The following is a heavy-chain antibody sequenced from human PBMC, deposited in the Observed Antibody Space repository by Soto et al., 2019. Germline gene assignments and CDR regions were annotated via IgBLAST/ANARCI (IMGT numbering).Heavy chain of an antibody. D-gene: IGHD1-1*01. V-gene: IGHV1-3*01. CDR3: AKRTGRYFDY. CDR1: GYTFTSHA. Sequence: QVQLVQSGTEVKKSGASMKISCKASGYTFTSHAVHWVRQAPGQRLEWIGWINVGNGNTKYSQKFRGRVTITRDTSANTASMELSSLGSEDTAVYYCAKRTGRYFDYWGQGTLVTVSS. J-gene: IGHJ4*02. CDR2: INVGNGNT.